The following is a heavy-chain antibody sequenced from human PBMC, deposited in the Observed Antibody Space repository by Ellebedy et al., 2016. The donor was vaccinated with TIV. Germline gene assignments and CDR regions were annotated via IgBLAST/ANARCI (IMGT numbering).Heavy chain of an antibody. V-gene: IGHV1-2*02. CDR2: ISPNGGGT. D-gene: IGHD1-26*01. CDR1: GYTFTDYR. Sequence: AASVKVSCKASGYTFTDYRLDWVRQALGLGLEWMGWISPNGGGTHYAQKFQGRVSMTGDTSISTAYLELSRLTSDDTAVYYCARDYWGSYEYWGQGTLVTVSS. CDR3: ARDYWGSYEY. J-gene: IGHJ4*02.